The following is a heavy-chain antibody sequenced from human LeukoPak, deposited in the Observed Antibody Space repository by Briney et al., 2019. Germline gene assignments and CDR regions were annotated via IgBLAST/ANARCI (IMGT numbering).Heavy chain of an antibody. J-gene: IGHJ5*02. CDR2: IYYSGST. Sequence: SETLSLTCTVSGGSISSGGYYWSWIRQHPGKGLEWIGYIYYSGSTSYNPSLESRVTISLDTSKNQFSLKLSSVTAADTAVYYCARETDYYDSGGYYLQWFDPWGQGTLVTVSS. CDR3: ARETDYYDSGGYYLQWFDP. D-gene: IGHD3-22*01. CDR1: GGSISSGGYY. V-gene: IGHV4-31*03.